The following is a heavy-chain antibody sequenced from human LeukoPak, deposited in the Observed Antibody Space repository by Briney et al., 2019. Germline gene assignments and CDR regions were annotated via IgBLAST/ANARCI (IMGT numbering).Heavy chain of an antibody. J-gene: IGHJ6*04. CDR3: ARFTMVRGARPYYYYGMDV. D-gene: IGHD3-10*01. Sequence: SETLSLTCAVYGGSFSGYYWSWIGQPPGQGREWFGEINNSSSTNYNPSHRSRTTISVDTSKNQCSLKLSSVTAADTAVYCCARFTMVRGARPYYYYGMDVWGEGTTVTVSS. CDR2: INNSSST. V-gene: IGHV4-34*01. CDR1: GGSFSGYY.